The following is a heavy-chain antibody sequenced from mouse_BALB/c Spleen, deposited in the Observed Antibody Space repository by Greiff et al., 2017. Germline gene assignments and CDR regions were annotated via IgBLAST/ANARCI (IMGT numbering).Heavy chain of an antibody. Sequence: QVQLQQSGPELVKPGASVRISCKASGYTFTSYYIHWVKQRPGQGLEWIGWIYPGNVNTKYNEKFKGKATLTADKSSSTAYMQLSSLTSEDSAVYFCAREVYDYVFAYWGQGTLVTVSA. D-gene: IGHD2-4*01. J-gene: IGHJ3*01. CDR3: AREVYDYVFAY. CDR1: GYTFTSYY. CDR2: IYPGNVNT. V-gene: IGHV1S56*01.